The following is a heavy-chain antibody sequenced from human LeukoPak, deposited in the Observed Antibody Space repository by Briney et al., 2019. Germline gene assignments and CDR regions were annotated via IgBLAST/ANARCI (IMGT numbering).Heavy chain of an antibody. V-gene: IGHV5-51*01. J-gene: IGHJ4*02. CDR2: IYPGDSDT. D-gene: IGHD3-22*01. CDR1: GYSFTSYW. CDR3: AVDSSGYYYFDY. Sequence: GASLQISCKGSGYSFTSYWIGWVRPLPGKGLEWMGIIYPGDSDTRYSPSFQGQVTISADKSISTAYLQWSSLKASDTAMYYCAVDSSGYYYFDYWGQGTLVTVSS.